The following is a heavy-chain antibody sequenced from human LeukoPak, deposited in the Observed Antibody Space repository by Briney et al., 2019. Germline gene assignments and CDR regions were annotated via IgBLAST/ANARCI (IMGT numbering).Heavy chain of an antibody. J-gene: IGHJ4*02. CDR1: GVSIGSYS. CDR2: IYYSGNT. CDR3: ARVRLVGYDILTGYYSFDH. Sequence: SETLSLTCTVSGVSIGSYSWSWIRQSPGKGLEWIGYIYYSGNTNYNPSLKSRVTISIDTSKQQFSLKLSSVTAADTAVYYCARVRLVGYDILTGYYSFDHWGQGTLVTVSS. D-gene: IGHD3-9*01. V-gene: IGHV4-59*01.